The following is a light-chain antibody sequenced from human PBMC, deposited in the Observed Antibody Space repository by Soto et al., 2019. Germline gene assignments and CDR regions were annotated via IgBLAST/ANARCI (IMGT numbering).Light chain of an antibody. V-gene: IGKV3-20*01. CDR2: GAS. J-gene: IGKJ1*01. CDR1: QSVSSSY. CDR3: QQYGSSLTCT. Sequence: EIVLTQSPGTLSLSPVERATLSCMASQSVSSSYLAWYQQKPGHAPRLLIYGASSRATGIPDRFSGSGSGTDFTLTISRLEPEDFAVYYCQQYGSSLTCTFGQGTKVDIK.